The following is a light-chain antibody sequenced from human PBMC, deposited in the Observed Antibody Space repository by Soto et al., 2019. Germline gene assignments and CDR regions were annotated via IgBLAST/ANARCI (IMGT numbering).Light chain of an antibody. V-gene: IGKV1-9*01. Sequence: DIQLTQSPSFLSASIGDRVTITCRASQGISSYLAWYQQTPGRAPKLLIYASSTLQSGVPSRFSGSGSGTELTLTISSLQPDDFATYYCQQVNTFPVTFGQGTRLDI. CDR2: ASS. J-gene: IGKJ5*01. CDR1: QGISSY. CDR3: QQVNTFPVT.